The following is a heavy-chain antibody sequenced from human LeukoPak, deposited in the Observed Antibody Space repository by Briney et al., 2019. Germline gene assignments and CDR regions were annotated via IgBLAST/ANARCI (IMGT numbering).Heavy chain of an antibody. D-gene: IGHD5/OR15-5a*01. Sequence: SETLSLTCTVSGGSVSSVYYGCSWIRQPPGKGLEWIGYVYYSGSTNYNPSLKSRVTISLDTSKNQFSLKLSSVTAADTAVYYCARESTGWGQGTLVTVSS. J-gene: IGHJ4*02. CDR1: GGSVSSVYYG. CDR2: VYYSGST. CDR3: ARESTG. V-gene: IGHV4-61*01.